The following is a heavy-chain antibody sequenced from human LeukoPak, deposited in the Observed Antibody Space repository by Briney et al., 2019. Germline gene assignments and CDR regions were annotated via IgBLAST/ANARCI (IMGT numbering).Heavy chain of an antibody. CDR3: ARAAPSYYGSGSLGSYYYGMDV. J-gene: IGHJ6*02. CDR1: GYPISSGYY. CDR2: IYHSGST. Sequence: SETLSLTCTVSGYPISSGYYWGWIRQPPGKGLEWIGSIYHSGSTYYNPSLKSRVTISVDTSKNQFSLKLSSVTAADTAVYYCARAAPSYYGSGSLGSYYYGMDVWGQGTTVTVSS. V-gene: IGHV4-38-2*02. D-gene: IGHD3-10*01.